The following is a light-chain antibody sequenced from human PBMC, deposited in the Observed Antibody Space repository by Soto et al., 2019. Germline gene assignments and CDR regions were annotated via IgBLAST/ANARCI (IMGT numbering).Light chain of an antibody. V-gene: IGLV2-14*03. CDR1: SNDVGGYNY. J-gene: IGLJ2*01. CDR3: ASFTRSVTVV. CDR2: DVN. Sequence: QSALTQPASVSGSPGQSITISCAGTSNDVGGYNYVSWYQQHPGKVPRLIISDVNKRPSGVSARFSGSKSGNTASLTISGLQAEDEADYYCASFTRSVTVVFGGGTKLTVL.